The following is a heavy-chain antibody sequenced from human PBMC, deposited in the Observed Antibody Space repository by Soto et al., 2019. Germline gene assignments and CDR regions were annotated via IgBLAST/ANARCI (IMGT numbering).Heavy chain of an antibody. V-gene: IGHV3-30*18. CDR2: ISYDGSNK. CDR3: AKSGGGSPAGGAFDI. D-gene: IGHD1-26*01. Sequence: GGSLRLSCAASGFTFSSFGMHWVRQAPGKGLEWVAVISYDGSNKYYADSVKGRFTISRDNSKNTLYLQMNSLRAEDTAVYYCAKSGGGSPAGGAFDIWGQGTMVTVSS. J-gene: IGHJ3*02. CDR1: GFTFSSFG.